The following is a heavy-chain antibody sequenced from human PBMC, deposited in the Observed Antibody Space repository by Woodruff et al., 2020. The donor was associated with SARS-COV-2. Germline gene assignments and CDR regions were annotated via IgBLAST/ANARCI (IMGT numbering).Heavy chain of an antibody. J-gene: IGHJ5*02. V-gene: IGHV1-24*01. CDR3: AAGPPYCSSTSCYNWFDP. D-gene: IGHD2-2*01. Sequence: AETIYAQKFQGRVTMTEDTSTDTAYMELSSLRSEDTAVYYCAAGPPYCSSTSCYNWFDPWGQGTLVTVSS. CDR2: AET.